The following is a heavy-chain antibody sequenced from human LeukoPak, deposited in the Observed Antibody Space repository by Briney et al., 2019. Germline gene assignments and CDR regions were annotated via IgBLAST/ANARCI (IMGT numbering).Heavy chain of an antibody. CDR2: INPSGGST. Sequence: ASVKVSCKASGYTFTSYYMHWVRQAPGQGLEWMGIINPSGGSTSYARKFQGRVTMTRDTSTSTVYMELSSLRSEDTAVYYCARNGIAAAGDYWGQGTLVTVSS. V-gene: IGHV1-46*01. J-gene: IGHJ4*02. D-gene: IGHD6-13*01. CDR3: ARNGIAAAGDY. CDR1: GYTFTSYY.